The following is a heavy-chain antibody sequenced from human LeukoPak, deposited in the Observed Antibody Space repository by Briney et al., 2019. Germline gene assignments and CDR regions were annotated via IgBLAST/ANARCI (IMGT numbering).Heavy chain of an antibody. CDR3: ARGRSTGYPYYFEY. J-gene: IGHJ4*02. CDR2: MNPNSGST. V-gene: IGHV1-8*03. D-gene: IGHD5-12*01. CDR1: GYTFTSYD. Sequence: ASVKVSCKASGYTFTSYDINWVRQATGQGLEWMGWMNPNSGSTGYAQKFQGRVTITRNTSISTTYMELSGLRSEDTAVYYCARGRSTGYPYYFEYWGQGTLVTVSS.